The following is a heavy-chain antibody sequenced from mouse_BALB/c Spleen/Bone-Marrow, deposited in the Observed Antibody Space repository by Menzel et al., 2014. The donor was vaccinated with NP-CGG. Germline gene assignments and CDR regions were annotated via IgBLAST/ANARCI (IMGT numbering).Heavy chain of an antibody. CDR3: AGGGVGGGYWYFDV. D-gene: IGHD1-1*01. Sequence: VQLQQSGAELMKPGASVKISCKATGYTFSSYWIEWVKQRPGHGLEWIGEILPGSGSTNYNEKFKGKATLTADTSSNTAYMQLSGLTSEGSAVYCWAGGGVGGGYWYFDVWGAGTTVTVSS. J-gene: IGHJ1*01. V-gene: IGHV1-9*01. CDR2: ILPGSGST. CDR1: GYTFSSYW.